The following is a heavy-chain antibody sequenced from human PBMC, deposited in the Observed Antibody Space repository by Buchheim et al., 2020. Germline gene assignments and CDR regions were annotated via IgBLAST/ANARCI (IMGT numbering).Heavy chain of an antibody. CDR2: TSYDGSDK. Sequence: QVQLVESGGGVVQPGRSLRLSCAASGFTFSSYGMHWVRQAPGKGLEWVAVTSYDGSDKYYADSVKGRFTVSRDNSKNTLDLQMNSLRAEDTAVYYCAKSADSVVVITTYWFDPWGQGTL. J-gene: IGHJ5*02. CDR3: AKSADSVVVITTYWFDP. D-gene: IGHD3-22*01. CDR1: GFTFSSYG. V-gene: IGHV3-30*18.